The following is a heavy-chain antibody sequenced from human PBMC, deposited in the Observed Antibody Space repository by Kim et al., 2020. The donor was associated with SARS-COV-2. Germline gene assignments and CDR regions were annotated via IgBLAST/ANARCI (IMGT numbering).Heavy chain of an antibody. V-gene: IGHV3-7*03. J-gene: IGHJ4*02. CDR2: IKQDGSEK. CDR1: GFSFSSYW. CDR3: AGYTDRWYKNH. D-gene: IGHD1-20*01. Sequence: GGSLRLSCAASGFSFSSYWMTWVRQAPGKGLEWVANIKQDGSEKNYVDSVKGRFTMSRDNAKNSLYLQMNSLRAEDTAVYYCAGYTDRWYKNHWGQGTLVTVSS.